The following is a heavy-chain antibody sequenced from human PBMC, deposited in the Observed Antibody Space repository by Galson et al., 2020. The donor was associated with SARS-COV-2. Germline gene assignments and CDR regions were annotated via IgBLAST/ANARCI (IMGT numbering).Heavy chain of an antibody. CDR2: IKQDGSDT. CDR1: GFIFSNHW. J-gene: IGHJ4*02. CDR3: ARVRPGYFDY. V-gene: IGHV3-7*01. Sequence: GGHLRLSCVTPGFIFSNHWMTWVSQAPGKGLERVANIKQDGSDTYYVDSVKGRFTISSDNARDSLYLQMNSLKAEDTAVYYCARVRPGYFDYWGQGTLVTVSS.